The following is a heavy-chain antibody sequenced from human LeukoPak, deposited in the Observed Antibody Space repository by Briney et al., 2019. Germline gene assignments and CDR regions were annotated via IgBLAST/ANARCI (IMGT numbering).Heavy chain of an antibody. D-gene: IGHD6-6*01. CDR1: GGSFSGYY. J-gene: IGHJ5*02. CDR2: ISGSGGST. Sequence: ETLSLTCAVYGGSFSGYYWSWIRQAPGKGLEWVSAISGSGGSTYYADSVKGRFTISIDNSKNTLYLQMNSLRAEDTAVYYCAKGPWPARVYNWFDPWGQGTLVTVSS. CDR3: AKGPWPARVYNWFDP. V-gene: IGHV3-23*01.